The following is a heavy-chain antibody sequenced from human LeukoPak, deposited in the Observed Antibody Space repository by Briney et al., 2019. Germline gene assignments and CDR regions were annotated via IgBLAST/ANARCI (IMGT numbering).Heavy chain of an antibody. V-gene: IGHV4-38-2*02. CDR3: ERRVVAKPIDI. J-gene: IGHJ3*02. Sequence: SETLSLTCTVSGYSISSGYYWGWIRQPPGKGLEWIGEINHSGSTNYNPSHKSRVTISVDTSKNQFSLKLSSVPAADTAVYYCERRVVAKPIDIWGQGTMVTVSS. D-gene: IGHD5-12*01. CDR2: INHSGST. CDR1: GYSISSGYY.